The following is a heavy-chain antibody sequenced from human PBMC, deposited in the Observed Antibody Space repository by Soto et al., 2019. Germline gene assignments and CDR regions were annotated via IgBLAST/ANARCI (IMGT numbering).Heavy chain of an antibody. Sequence: GGSLRLSCAASGFTFSTYAMSWVRQAPGKGLEWVSAISGSGGGTYYADSLKGRFTISRDNSKNTLFLQMNSLRAEDTAVYYCAKDRDDYFDYWGQGTLVTVSS. V-gene: IGHV3-23*01. J-gene: IGHJ4*02. D-gene: IGHD3-10*01. CDR1: GFTFSTYA. CDR3: AKDRDDYFDY. CDR2: ISGSGGGT.